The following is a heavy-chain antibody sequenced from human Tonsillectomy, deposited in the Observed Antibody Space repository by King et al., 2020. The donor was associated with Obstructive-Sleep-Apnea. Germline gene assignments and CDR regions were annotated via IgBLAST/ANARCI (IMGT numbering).Heavy chain of an antibody. V-gene: IGHV3-7*04. Sequence: VQLVESGGGLVQPGGSLRLSCVASGFTFSYFWMTWVRQAPGKGLEWVANIKQDGGDKYYVDSVKGRFTISRDNAKNSLYLQMNSLRAEDTAVYYCARGGARGSGSSYGLDVWGQGTPVIVSS. CDR2: IKQDGGDK. CDR3: ARGGARGSGSSYGLDV. J-gene: IGHJ6*02. D-gene: IGHD1-26*01. CDR1: GFTFSYFW.